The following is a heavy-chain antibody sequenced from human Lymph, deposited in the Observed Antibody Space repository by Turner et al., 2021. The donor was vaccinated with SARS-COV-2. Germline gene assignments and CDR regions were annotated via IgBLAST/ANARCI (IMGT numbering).Heavy chain of an antibody. CDR3: AIRRWLRGPIDY. V-gene: IGHV4-39*02. CDR2: ISYSGST. CDR1: GGSIISSSYY. Sequence: QLQLQESGPGLVKPSETLSLTCTVPGGSIISSSYYRGWIRLHPGKGLEWIGSISYSGSTDYNPPLKSRVTISVDTSKNHFSLKLSSVTAADTALYYCAIRRWLRGPIDYWGQGTLVTVSS. D-gene: IGHD5-12*01. J-gene: IGHJ4*02.